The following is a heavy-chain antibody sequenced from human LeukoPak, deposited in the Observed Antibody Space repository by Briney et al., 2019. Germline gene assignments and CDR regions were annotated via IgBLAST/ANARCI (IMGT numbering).Heavy chain of an antibody. J-gene: IGHJ4*02. CDR3: ARGRGSGWYGGTYYFDY. Sequence: SETLSLTCAVYGGSFSGYYWSWIRQPPGKGLEWIGEINHSGSTNYNPSLKSRVTISVDTSKNQFSLKLSSVTAADTAVYYCARGRGSGWYGGTYYFDYWGQGTQVTVSS. CDR1: GGSFSGYY. V-gene: IGHV4-34*01. D-gene: IGHD6-19*01. CDR2: INHSGST.